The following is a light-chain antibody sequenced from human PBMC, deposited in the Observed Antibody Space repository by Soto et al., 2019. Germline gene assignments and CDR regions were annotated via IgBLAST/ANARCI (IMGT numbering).Light chain of an antibody. CDR1: SSDVGGYNY. J-gene: IGLJ3*02. CDR2: EVI. V-gene: IGLV2-14*01. Sequence: QSALTQPASVSGSPGQSITISCTGTSSDVGGYNYVSLYQQHPGKSPKLMIYEVIKRPSGVSNRLSGSKSGNTASLTISGLQAEDEADYYCRSYTSSSTPWVFGGGTKLTVL. CDR3: RSYTSSSTPWV.